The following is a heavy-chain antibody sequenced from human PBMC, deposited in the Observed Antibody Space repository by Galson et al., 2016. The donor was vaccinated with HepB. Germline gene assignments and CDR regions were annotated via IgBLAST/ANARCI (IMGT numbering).Heavy chain of an antibody. Sequence: SLRLSCAASGFSLSNYGMHWVRQAPGKGLEWVAVVSDDGTNKYYADSGIGRFTISKDNSKNTLYLQINSLRGEDTAVYYCARPRGTSYYYYGMDVWGQGTTVSVSS. CDR3: ARPRGTSYYYYGMDV. D-gene: IGHD3-16*01. V-gene: IGHV3-30*03. CDR1: GFSLSNYG. CDR2: VSDDGTNK. J-gene: IGHJ6*02.